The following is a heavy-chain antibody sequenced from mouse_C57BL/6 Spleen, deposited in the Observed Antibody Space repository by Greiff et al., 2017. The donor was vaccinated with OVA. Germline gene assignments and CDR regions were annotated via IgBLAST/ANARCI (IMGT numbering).Heavy chain of an antibody. J-gene: IGHJ3*01. CDR2: IWSGGST. V-gene: IGHV2-2*01. Sequence: QVHVKQSGPGLVQPSQSLSITCTVSGFSLTSYGVHWVRQSPGKGLEWLGVIWSGGSTDYNAAFISRLSISKDNSKSQVFFKMNSLQADDTAIYYCARGDGDAAWFAYWGQGTLVTVSA. CDR1: GFSLTSYG. D-gene: IGHD2-13*01. CDR3: ARGDGDAAWFAY.